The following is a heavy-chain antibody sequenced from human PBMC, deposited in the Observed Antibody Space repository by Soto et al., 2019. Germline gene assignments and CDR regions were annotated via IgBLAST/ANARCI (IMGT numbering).Heavy chain of an antibody. CDR3: ARDDYYDSSGYYLHYFDY. CDR1: GYTFTSYG. V-gene: IGHV1-18*01. D-gene: IGHD3-22*01. CDR2: ISAYNGNT. Sequence: GASVKVSCKASGYTFTSYGISWVRQAPGQRLEWMGWISAYNGNTNYAQKLQGRVTMTTDTSTSTAYMELRSLRSDDTAVYYCARDDYYDSSGYYLHYFDYWGQGTLVTVSS. J-gene: IGHJ4*02.